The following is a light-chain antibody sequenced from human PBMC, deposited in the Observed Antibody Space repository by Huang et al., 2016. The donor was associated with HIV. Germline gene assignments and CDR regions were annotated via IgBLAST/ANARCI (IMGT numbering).Light chain of an antibody. CDR2: VAS. Sequence: IRMTQSPSSLSASTGDRVTITCRAIQNVGTSLYCYKQRPGRAPVLLIYVASVLQRGVPSRFSGSGSRTVFTLTIGCLQVEDAATYYCQHSDGLSPLTFGGGT. V-gene: IGKV1-8*01. J-gene: IGKJ4*01. CDR1: QNVGTS. CDR3: QHSDGLSPLT.